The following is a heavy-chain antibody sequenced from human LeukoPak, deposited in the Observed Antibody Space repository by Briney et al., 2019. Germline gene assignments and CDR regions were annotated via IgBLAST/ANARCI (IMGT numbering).Heavy chain of an antibody. V-gene: IGHV3-23*01. D-gene: IGHD1-26*01. CDR3: AKDGTYYTLYYFDF. J-gene: IGHJ4*02. CDR1: GFTFSSYA. Sequence: GGSLRLSCAASGFTFSSYAMSWVRQAPGKGLEWVSAISGSGGSTYYADSVKGRFTISRDNSKNTLYLQMNSLRAEDTAVYFCAKDGTYYTLYYFDFWGQGTLVTVSS. CDR2: ISGSGGST.